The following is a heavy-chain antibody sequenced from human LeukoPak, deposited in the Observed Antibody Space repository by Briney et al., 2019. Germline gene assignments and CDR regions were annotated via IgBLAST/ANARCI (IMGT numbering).Heavy chain of an antibody. Sequence: GGSLRLSCSASGFAFSTYWMSWVRQAPGKGLEWVANIKEDGGEDHYVDSVKGRFTISRDNAKNSLYLQMNSLRAEDTTVYYCARDCWDYGSGSYCGIDYWGQGTLVTVSS. J-gene: IGHJ4*02. CDR3: ARDCWDYGSGSYCGIDY. D-gene: IGHD3-10*01. CDR2: IKEDGGED. CDR1: GFAFSTYW. V-gene: IGHV3-7*01.